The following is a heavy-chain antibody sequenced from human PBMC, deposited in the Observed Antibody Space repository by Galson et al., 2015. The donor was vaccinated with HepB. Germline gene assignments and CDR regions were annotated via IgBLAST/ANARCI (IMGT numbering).Heavy chain of an antibody. J-gene: IGHJ4*02. Sequence: SLRLSCAASGFTFSIYDMSWVRQAPGKGLEWVSTVRGSDGSTYYADSVKGRFTISRDNSKNTLNLQMNSLRVEDTAVYYCVGMYYDASGIKFDYWGQGTLVTVSS. CDR2: VRGSDGST. D-gene: IGHD3-10*01. V-gene: IGHV3-23*01. CDR1: GFTFSIYD. CDR3: VGMYYDASGIKFDY.